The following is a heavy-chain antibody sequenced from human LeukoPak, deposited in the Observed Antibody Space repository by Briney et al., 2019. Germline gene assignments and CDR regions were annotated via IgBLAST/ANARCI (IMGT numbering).Heavy chain of an antibody. Sequence: PSETLSLTCTVSGGSISSYYWSWIRQPPGKGLEWIGYISYSGGTNYNPSLKSRGTISADTSKNKCSLKLSTVSAADTDVYYCARGNVSGYCSGWFDPWGQGTLVTVSS. CDR3: ARGNVSGYCSGWFDP. CDR1: GGSISSYY. V-gene: IGHV4-59*01. CDR2: ISYSGGT. D-gene: IGHD3-22*01. J-gene: IGHJ5*02.